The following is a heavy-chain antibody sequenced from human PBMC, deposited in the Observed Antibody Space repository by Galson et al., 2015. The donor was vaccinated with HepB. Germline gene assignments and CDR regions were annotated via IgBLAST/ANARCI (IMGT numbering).Heavy chain of an antibody. V-gene: IGHV3-11*06. CDR3: ARDMVVVTADDAFDI. CDR1: GFTFSDYY. D-gene: IGHD2-21*02. CDR2: ISSSSSYT. Sequence: SLRLSCAASGFTFSDYYMSWIRQAPGKGLEWVSYISSSSSYTNYADSVKGRFTISRDNAKNSLYLQMNSLRAEDTAVYYCARDMVVVTADDAFDIWGQGTMVTVSS. J-gene: IGHJ3*02.